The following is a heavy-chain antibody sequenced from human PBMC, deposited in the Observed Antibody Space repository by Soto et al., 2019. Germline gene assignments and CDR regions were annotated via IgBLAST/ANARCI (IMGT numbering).Heavy chain of an antibody. V-gene: IGHV1-69*12. CDR1: GGTFSSYT. D-gene: IGHD5-12*01. CDR3: ARGKHRWLQLWYFEL. CDR2: IIPIFGTA. Sequence: QVQLVQSGAEVKKPGSSVTVSCKASGGTFSSYTISWVRQAPGQGLEWMGGIIPIFGTANYAQKFQGRVTITAYESTSTAYMELSSLRSEDTAVYYCARGKHRWLQLWYFELWGRGTLVTVSS. J-gene: IGHJ2*01.